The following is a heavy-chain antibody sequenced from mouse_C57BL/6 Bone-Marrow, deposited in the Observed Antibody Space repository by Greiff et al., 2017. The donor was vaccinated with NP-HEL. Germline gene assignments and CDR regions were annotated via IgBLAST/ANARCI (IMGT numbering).Heavy chain of an antibody. V-gene: IGHV1-55*01. CDR1: GYTFTSYW. CDR2: IYPGSGST. Sequence: VQLQQPGAELVKPGASVKMSCKASGYTFTSYWITWVKQRPGQGLEWIGDIYPGSGSTNYNKKFKSKATLTVDTSSSTAYMKLSSLTSEDSAVYYCAKREYGSSFFDYWGQGTTLTVSS. D-gene: IGHD1-1*01. CDR3: AKREYGSSFFDY. J-gene: IGHJ2*01.